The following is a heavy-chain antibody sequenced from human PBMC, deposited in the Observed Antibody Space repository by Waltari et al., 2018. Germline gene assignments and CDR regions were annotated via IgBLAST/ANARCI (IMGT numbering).Heavy chain of an antibody. V-gene: IGHV3-7*01. J-gene: IGHJ4*02. CDR2: IKQDGSEK. D-gene: IGHD3-10*01. Sequence: EVQLVESGGGLVQPGWSLRLSCAASGFTFRSYWMSWVRQAPGKGLEWVANIKQDGSEKYYVDSVKGRFTISRDNAKNSLYLQMNSLRAEDTAVYYCARAAGTGDLDYWGQGTLVTVSS. CDR3: ARAAGTGDLDY. CDR1: GFTFRSYW.